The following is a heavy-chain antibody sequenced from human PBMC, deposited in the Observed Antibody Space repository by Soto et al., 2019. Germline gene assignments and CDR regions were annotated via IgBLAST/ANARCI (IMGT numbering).Heavy chain of an antibody. D-gene: IGHD3-22*01. CDR2: ISSSSSYI. CDR1: GFTFSSYS. CDR3: ARGAFYSDGSAYYSN. Sequence: EVQLVESGGGLVKPGGSLRLSCAASGFTFSSYSMNWVRQAPGKGLEWVSSISSSSSYIYYADSVKGRFTISRDNAKNSLYLQMNSLRAEDTAVYYCARGAFYSDGSAYYSNWGQGTLVTVSS. V-gene: IGHV3-21*01. J-gene: IGHJ4*02.